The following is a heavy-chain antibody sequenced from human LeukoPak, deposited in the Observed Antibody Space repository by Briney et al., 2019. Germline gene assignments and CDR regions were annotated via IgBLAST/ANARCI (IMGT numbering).Heavy chain of an antibody. CDR1: GFTFSDYY. D-gene: IGHD6-13*01. J-gene: IGHJ4*02. CDR3: ARDPQSSQQLVSY. Sequence: GGSLRLSCAASGFTFSDYYMSWIRQAPGKGLEWVSYISSSSSYTNYADSVKGRFTISRDNSKNTLFLQMNSLRAEDTAVYYCARDPQSSQQLVSYWGQGTLVTVSS. V-gene: IGHV3-11*05. CDR2: ISSSSSYT.